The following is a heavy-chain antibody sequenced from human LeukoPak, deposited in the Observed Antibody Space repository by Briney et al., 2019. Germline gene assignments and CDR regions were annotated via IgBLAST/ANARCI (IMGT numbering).Heavy chain of an antibody. V-gene: IGHV4-59*01. Sequence: SETLSLTCTVTGGSFSSYYGGWIRQSPGKGLGWIAYIYDSGDTNYNPSLKSRVAISIDRSKNQFFLNLSSVTAADTAVYYGARAPAVAPAIAIDGFDIWGQGTMVTVSS. CDR1: GGSFSSYY. J-gene: IGHJ3*02. D-gene: IGHD2-21*02. CDR2: IYDSGDT. CDR3: ARAPAVAPAIAIDGFDI.